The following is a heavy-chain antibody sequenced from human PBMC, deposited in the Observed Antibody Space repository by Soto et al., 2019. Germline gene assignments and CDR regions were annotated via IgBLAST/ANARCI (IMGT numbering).Heavy chain of an antibody. CDR1: GFTFTNYG. CDR3: AKDQDNGWSNSPAPIDY. V-gene: IGHV3-30*18. J-gene: IGHJ4*02. D-gene: IGHD6-19*01. CDR2: ISYDGTKN. Sequence: QVQVVESGGGVVQPGRSLRLSCAASGFTFTNYGMHWVRQAPGKGLEWVAVISYDGTKNYYIDSVKGRFTISRDNSMDTMYLQMNILRTEDTAVYYCAKDQDNGWSNSPAPIDYWGQGTLVTVAS.